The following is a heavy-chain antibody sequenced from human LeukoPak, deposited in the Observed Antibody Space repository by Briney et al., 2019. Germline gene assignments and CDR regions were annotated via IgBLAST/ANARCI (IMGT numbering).Heavy chain of an antibody. CDR3: AKVLDSSYWYGGGDFDY. CDR2: ISGSGGST. D-gene: IGHD6-13*01. J-gene: IGHJ4*02. CDR1: GFTFSSYA. V-gene: IGHV3-23*01. Sequence: PGGSLRLSCTASGFTFSSYAMSWVRQAPGKGLEWVSAISGSGGSTYYADSVKGRFTISRDNSKNTLYLQMNSLRAEDTAVYYCAKVLDSSYWYGGGDFDYWGQGTLVTVSS.